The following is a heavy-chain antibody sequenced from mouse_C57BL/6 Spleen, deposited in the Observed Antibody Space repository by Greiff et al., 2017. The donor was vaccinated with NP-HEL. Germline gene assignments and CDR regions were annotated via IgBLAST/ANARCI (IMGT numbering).Heavy chain of an antibody. J-gene: IGHJ4*01. Sequence: EVKLVESEGGLVQPGRSMKLSCTASGFTFSDYYMAWVRQVPEKGLEWVANINYDGSSTYYLDSLKSRFIISRDNAKNILYLQMSSLKSEDTATYYCARDRGWLLGYAMDYWGQGTSVTVSS. CDR3: ARDRGWLLGYAMDY. CDR2: INYDGSST. D-gene: IGHD2-3*01. CDR1: GFTFSDYY. V-gene: IGHV5-16*01.